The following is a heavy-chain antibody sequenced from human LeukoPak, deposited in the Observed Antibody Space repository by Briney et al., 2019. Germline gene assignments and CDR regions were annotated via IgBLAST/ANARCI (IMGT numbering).Heavy chain of an antibody. CDR1: GFTFSSYG. D-gene: IGHD3-10*01. V-gene: IGHV3-15*01. Sequence: GGSLRLSRAASGFTFSSYGMHWVRQAPGKGLEWVGRLKSKTHDETTDYAAPVKGRFTISRDDSKNTVYLQMNSLKTEDTAVYYCTIGAYYYGSDSYRGYYFDYWGQGTLVTVSS. CDR3: TIGAYYYGSDSYRGYYFDY. CDR2: LKSKTHDETT. J-gene: IGHJ4*02.